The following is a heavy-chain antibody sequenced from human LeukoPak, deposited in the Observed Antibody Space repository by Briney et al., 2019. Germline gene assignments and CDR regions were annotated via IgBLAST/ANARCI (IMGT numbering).Heavy chain of an antibody. CDR1: GFTFSSYS. J-gene: IGHJ4*02. CDR2: ISSSSSYI. CDR3: ARGYERTWIDY. Sequence: GGSLRLSCAASGFTFSSYSMNWVRQAPGKGLEWVSSISSSSSYIYYADSVKGRFTISRDNAKNSLYLQMNSPRAEDTAVYYCARGYERTWIDYWGQGTLVTVSS. V-gene: IGHV3-21*01. D-gene: IGHD1-14*01.